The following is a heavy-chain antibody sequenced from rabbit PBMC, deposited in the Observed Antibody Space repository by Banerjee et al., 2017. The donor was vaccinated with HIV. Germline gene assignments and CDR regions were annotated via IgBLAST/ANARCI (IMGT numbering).Heavy chain of an antibody. V-gene: IGHV1S43*01. Sequence: QQQLVESGGGLVKPGASLTLTCKASGFSFSSGYNMCWVRQAPGKGLEWIGTIYAGNGRTYYASWVNGRFTVSSDNAQNTVDLQMNSLTVADTATYFCARNTFGTSGYSYNWDLWGPGTLVTVS. D-gene: IGHD1-1*01. CDR2: IYAGNGRT. CDR3: ARNTFGTSGYSYNWDL. CDR1: GFSFSSGYN. J-gene: IGHJ4*01.